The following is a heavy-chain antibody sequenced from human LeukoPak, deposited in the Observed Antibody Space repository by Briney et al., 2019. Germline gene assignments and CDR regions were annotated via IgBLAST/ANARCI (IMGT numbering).Heavy chain of an antibody. J-gene: IGHJ4*02. V-gene: IGHV1-2*02. CDR1: GYSFTDYY. CDR2: INPDTGGT. Sequence: GASVKVSCKPSGYSFTDYYIHWVRQAPGQGLEWMGWINPDTGGTNYAQKFQGRVTMTRDTSISTAYMELSRLRSDDTAVYYCASPTDGSWYAGPDYWGQGTLVTVSS. D-gene: IGHD6-13*01. CDR3: ASPTDGSWYAGPDY.